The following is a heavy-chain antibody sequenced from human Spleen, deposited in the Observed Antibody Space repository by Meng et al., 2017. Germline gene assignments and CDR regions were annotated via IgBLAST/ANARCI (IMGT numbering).Heavy chain of an antibody. V-gene: IGHV4-34*01. CDR1: GGSFSGYY. J-gene: IGHJ4*02. CDR3: ARGRGAWEDY. D-gene: IGHD1-26*01. CDR2: INHSGST. Sequence: VQLQDSGPGLVKPSGTLFLTCAVYGGSFSGYYWSWIRQPPGKGLEWIGEINHSGSTNYNPSLKSRVTISVDTSKNQFSLKLSSVTAADTAVYYCARGRGAWEDYWGQGTLVTVSS.